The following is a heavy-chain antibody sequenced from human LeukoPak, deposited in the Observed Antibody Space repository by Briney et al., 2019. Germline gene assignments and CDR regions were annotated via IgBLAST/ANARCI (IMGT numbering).Heavy chain of an antibody. J-gene: IGHJ4*02. Sequence: GGSLRLSCAASGFTFSNYGMHWVRQAPGKGLEWVAVIWYDGSNKYYADSVKGRFTISRDNSKNTMYLQMSSLRVEDTAAYYCARDLTHYFDYWGQGTLVTVSS. CDR2: IWYDGSNK. CDR3: ARDLTHYFDY. CDR1: GFTFSNYG. V-gene: IGHV3-33*01.